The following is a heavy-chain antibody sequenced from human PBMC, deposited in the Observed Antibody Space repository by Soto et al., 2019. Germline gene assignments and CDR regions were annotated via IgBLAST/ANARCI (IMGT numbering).Heavy chain of an antibody. CDR3: VHRYASGPFQY. Sequence: QITLKESGPTLVKPTETLTLTYTFSGFSLTTSGVHLGWIRQPPGKALEWLALIYWNDDRRYSPSLKTRLTITRVTSRNQVVLTMTNIDPVDTATYYCVHRYASGPFQYWGQGTLVTVSS. J-gene: IGHJ1*01. V-gene: IGHV2-5*01. CDR2: IYWNDDR. D-gene: IGHD3-10*01. CDR1: GFSLTTSGVH.